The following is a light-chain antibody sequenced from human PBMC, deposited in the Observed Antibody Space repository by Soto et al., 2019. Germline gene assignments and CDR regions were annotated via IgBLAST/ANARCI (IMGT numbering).Light chain of an antibody. CDR3: QQYNIWPPIT. CDR2: GAS. J-gene: IGKJ5*01. CDR1: QSVSSN. V-gene: IGKV3-15*01. Sequence: EIVMTQSTATLSVSPGERATLSCRASQSVSSNLAWYQQKPGQAPRLLIYGASTRATGIPARFSGSGSGTEFTITISSLQSEDFAVYYCQQYNIWPPITFGQGTRLEIK.